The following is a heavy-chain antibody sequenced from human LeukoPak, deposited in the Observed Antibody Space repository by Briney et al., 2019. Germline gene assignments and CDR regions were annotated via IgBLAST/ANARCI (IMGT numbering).Heavy chain of an antibody. J-gene: IGHJ4*02. D-gene: IGHD1-26*01. Sequence: GGSLRLSCAASGFTFRTYGMNWVRQGPGKGLKWVSYISSGSSTIFYADSVKGRFTISRDNAKNSLYLQMNSLRDEDTAVYYCARDSGLIMGALNLDYWGQGTLLTVSS. V-gene: IGHV3-48*02. CDR1: GFTFRTYG. CDR3: ARDSGLIMGALNLDY. CDR2: ISSGSSTI.